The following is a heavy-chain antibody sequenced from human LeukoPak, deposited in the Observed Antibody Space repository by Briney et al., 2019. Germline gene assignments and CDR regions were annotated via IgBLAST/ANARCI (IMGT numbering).Heavy chain of an antibody. CDR2: ISNSGST. Sequence: SETLSLTCTASGGSISSYYWSWIRQFPGKGVEWIGYISNSGSTKHNPALRSRATISVDTSKNQFSLKLSSVTAADTAVYYCARAPRLLWFGEFSHYFDYWGQGTLVTVSS. CDR1: GGSISSYY. D-gene: IGHD3-10*01. V-gene: IGHV4-59*12. J-gene: IGHJ4*02. CDR3: ARAPRLLWFGEFSHYFDY.